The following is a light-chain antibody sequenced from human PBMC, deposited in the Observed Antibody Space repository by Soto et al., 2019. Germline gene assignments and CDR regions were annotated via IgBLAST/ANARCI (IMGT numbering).Light chain of an antibody. CDR1: RDSTDY. Sequence: DIQMTQSPSSLSASVGDRVTITCRASRDSTDYLAWYQQKPGQVPKLLIYAASTLQSGVPSRFTASGSGTDFTLTITGLQTEDFATYYCQNYNSAPWTCGQGTKVEF. CDR2: AAS. V-gene: IGKV1-27*01. CDR3: QNYNSAPWT. J-gene: IGKJ1*01.